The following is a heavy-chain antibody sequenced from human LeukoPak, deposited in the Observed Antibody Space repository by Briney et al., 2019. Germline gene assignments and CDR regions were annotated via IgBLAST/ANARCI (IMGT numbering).Heavy chain of an antibody. CDR2: INHSGYT. CDR3: TRMTTWHDY. D-gene: IGHD4-17*01. V-gene: IGHV4-34*01. CDR1: GVSFDDYY. Sequence: SETLSLTCAVSGVSFDDYYWACVRQTPGKGLEWIGEINHSGYTNDSPSLKSRVTLSIDTSRKQFSLNLRSVTVADAGFYYCTRMTTWHDYWGQGTLVTVSS. J-gene: IGHJ4*02.